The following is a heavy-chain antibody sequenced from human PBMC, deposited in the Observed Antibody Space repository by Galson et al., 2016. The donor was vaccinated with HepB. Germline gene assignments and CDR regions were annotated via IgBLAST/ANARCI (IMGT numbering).Heavy chain of an antibody. CDR1: GFTFYNYA. Sequence: SLRLSCAASGFTFYNYAMDWVRQAPGKGLEWVSTLSASGGATYYSDSVKGRFTISRDNSKNTLYLQMNSLRDEDTAVYYCAKGRTGTTGPVEYWGQGTLVTVSS. D-gene: IGHD1-1*01. CDR2: LSASGGAT. CDR3: AKGRTGTTGPVEY. V-gene: IGHV3-23*01. J-gene: IGHJ4*02.